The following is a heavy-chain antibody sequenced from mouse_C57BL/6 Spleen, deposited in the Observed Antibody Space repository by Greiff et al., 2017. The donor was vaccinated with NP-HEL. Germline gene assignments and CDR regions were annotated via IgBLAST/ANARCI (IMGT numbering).Heavy chain of an antibody. V-gene: IGHV1-55*01. CDR3: ARPRITTVVPPYAMDY. J-gene: IGHJ4*01. Sequence: QVQLQQPGAELVQPGASVKLSCKASGYTFTSYWITWVKQRPGQGLEWIGDIYPGSGSTNYHEKFKSKVTLTGDTSSSTAYLQLSSLTSEDSAVYYCARPRITTVVPPYAMDYWGQGTSVTVSS. CDR1: GYTFTSYW. D-gene: IGHD1-1*01. CDR2: IYPGSGST.